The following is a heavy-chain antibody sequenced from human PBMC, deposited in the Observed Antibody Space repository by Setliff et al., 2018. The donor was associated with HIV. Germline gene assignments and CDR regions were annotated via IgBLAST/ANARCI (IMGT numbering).Heavy chain of an antibody. Sequence: SETLSLTCTVSGGSIRNYYWSWIRQSAGKGLEWIGRVHKSGNTDYNPSLKGRFTMSVDTSKNQFFLKLTSMTAGDTAIYYCACDMEDFGVLPSAPFDPWGRGTLVTVSS. D-gene: IGHD2-2*01. J-gene: IGHJ5*02. V-gene: IGHV4-4*07. CDR1: GGSIRNYY. CDR3: ACDMEDFGVLPSAPFDP. CDR2: VHKSGNT.